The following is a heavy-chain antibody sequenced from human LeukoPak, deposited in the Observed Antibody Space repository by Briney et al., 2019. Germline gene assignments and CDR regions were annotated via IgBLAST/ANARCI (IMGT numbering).Heavy chain of an antibody. D-gene: IGHD1-26*01. CDR1: GYTFTSYG. Sequence: GASVKASCKASGYTFTSYGISWVRQAPGQGLEWMGWISAYNGNTNYAQKLQGRVTMTTDTSTSTAYMELRSLRSDDTAVYYCARSVGATTPTPYFDYWGQGTLVTVSS. J-gene: IGHJ4*02. CDR2: ISAYNGNT. V-gene: IGHV1-18*01. CDR3: ARSVGATTPTPYFDY.